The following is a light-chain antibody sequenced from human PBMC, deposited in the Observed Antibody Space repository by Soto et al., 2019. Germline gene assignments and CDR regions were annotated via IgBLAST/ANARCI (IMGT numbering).Light chain of an antibody. CDR2: DVS. J-gene: IGKJ4*01. Sequence: EIVLTQSPATLSLSPGERATLSCRASQSISSHLAWYQQKPGQAPRLLMYDVSNRATGIPARFSGSGSGTDFTLTISSLEPEDFAVYYCQQRPHWPLTFGGGTKVEIK. CDR3: QQRPHWPLT. V-gene: IGKV3-11*01. CDR1: QSISSH.